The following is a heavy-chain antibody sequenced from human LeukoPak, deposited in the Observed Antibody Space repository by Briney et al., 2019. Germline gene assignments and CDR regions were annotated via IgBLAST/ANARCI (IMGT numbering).Heavy chain of an antibody. CDR3: ARGTEMATTYFDY. CDR2: IIPIFGTA. CDR1: GFTFSSYA. Sequence: GGSLRLSCAASGFTFSSYAMSWVRQAPGKGLEWMGGIIPIFGTANYAQKFQGRVTITTDESTSTAYMELSSLRSEDTAVYYCARGTEMATTYFDYWGQGTLVTVSS. J-gene: IGHJ4*02. D-gene: IGHD5-24*01. V-gene: IGHV1-69*05.